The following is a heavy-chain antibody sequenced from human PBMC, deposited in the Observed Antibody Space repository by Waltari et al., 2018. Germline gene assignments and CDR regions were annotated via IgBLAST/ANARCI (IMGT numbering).Heavy chain of an antibody. J-gene: IGHJ6*03. V-gene: IGHV1-2*02. CDR2: INPNSGGT. D-gene: IGHD4-17*01. Sequence: QVQLVQSGAEVKKPGASVKVSCKASGYTFTGYYMHWVRQPPGQGLERMGWINPNSGGTNYAQKFHVRVTMTRDTSISTAYRELGRLRSDDTAVYYCARDFGTTVTRIYYYSYYMDVWGKGTTVTVSS. CDR3: ARDFGTTVTRIYYYSYYMDV. CDR1: GYTFTGYY.